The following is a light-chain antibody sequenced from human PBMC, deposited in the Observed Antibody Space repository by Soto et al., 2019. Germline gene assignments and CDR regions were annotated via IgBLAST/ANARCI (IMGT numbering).Light chain of an antibody. CDR1: SSDVGGYNY. Sequence: QSVLTQPASVSGSPGQSITISCTGTSSDVGGYNYVSWYQHHPGKAPKLIIYDVTNRPSGVSNPFSGSKSGNTASLTISGLQAEDEADYYCNSYTGSSTYVFGTGTKVTVL. J-gene: IGLJ1*01. V-gene: IGLV2-14*03. CDR3: NSYTGSSTYV. CDR2: DVT.